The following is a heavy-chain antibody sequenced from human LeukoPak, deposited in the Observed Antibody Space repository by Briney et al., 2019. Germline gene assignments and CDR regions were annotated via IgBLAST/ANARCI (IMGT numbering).Heavy chain of an antibody. J-gene: IGHJ5*02. CDR2: INPNSGGT. V-gene: IGHV1-2*02. CDR1: GYTFIGYY. Sequence: GASVKVSCKASGYTFIGYYMHWVRQAPGQGLEWMGWINPNSGGTNYAQKFQGRVTMTRDTSISTAYMELSRLRSDDTAVYYCARDIPYTGYVGPVDLWGQGTLVTVSS. D-gene: IGHD5-12*01. CDR3: ARDIPYTGYVGPVDL.